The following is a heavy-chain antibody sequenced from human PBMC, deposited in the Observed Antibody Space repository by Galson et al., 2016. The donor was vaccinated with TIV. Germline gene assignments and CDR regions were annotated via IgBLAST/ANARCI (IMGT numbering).Heavy chain of an antibody. J-gene: IGHJ4*02. Sequence: SLRLSCAASGFTFSTFAIHWVRQAPGKGLEWVAVISHDGEKKFYADSVKGRVTISRDDSKNTVYLQMNNLRAEDTAVYYCARWNDHGDRSYDYWGQGTLVTVSS. CDR3: ARWNDHGDRSYDY. CDR1: GFTFSTFA. V-gene: IGHV3-30*07. CDR2: ISHDGEKK. D-gene: IGHD4-17*01.